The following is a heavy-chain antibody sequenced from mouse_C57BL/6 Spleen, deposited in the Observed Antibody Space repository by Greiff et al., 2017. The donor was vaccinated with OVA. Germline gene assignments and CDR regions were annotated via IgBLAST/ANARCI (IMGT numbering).Heavy chain of an antibody. J-gene: IGHJ2*01. CDR3: ARGTKLGEDY. CDR2: ISYDGSN. CDR1: GYSITSGYY. V-gene: IGHV3-6*01. Sequence: EVQLVESGPGLVKPSQSLSLTCSVTGYSITSGYYWNWIRQFPGNKLEWMGYISYDGSNNYNPSLKNRISITRDTSKNQFFLKLNSVTTEDTATYYCARGTKLGEDYWGQGTTLTVSS. D-gene: IGHD4-1*01.